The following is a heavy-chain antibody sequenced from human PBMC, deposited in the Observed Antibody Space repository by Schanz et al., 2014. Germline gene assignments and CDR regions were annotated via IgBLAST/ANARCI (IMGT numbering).Heavy chain of an antibody. CDR3: AKERFGELSAFDI. J-gene: IGHJ3*02. CDR1: GFTFSTST. Sequence: EVQLLESGGGLVQPGGSLRLSCAASGFTFSTSTMHWVRQAPGKGLEWVSAISGSGGSTYYADSVRGRFTISRDNAESTLFLQMNSLRAEDTAVYYCAKERFGELSAFDIWGQGTMVTVSS. V-gene: IGHV3-23*01. CDR2: ISGSGGST. D-gene: IGHD3-10*01.